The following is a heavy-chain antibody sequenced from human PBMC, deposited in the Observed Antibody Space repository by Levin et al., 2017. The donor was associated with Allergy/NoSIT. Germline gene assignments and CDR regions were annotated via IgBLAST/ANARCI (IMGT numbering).Heavy chain of an antibody. CDR2: MNPRNFVT. CDR1: GYTFTDYY. J-gene: IGHJ4*02. D-gene: IGHD2-15*01. V-gene: IGHV1-2*02. Sequence: ASVKVSCKASGYTFTDYYMHWVRQAPGQGLEWMGWMNPRNFVTNYAQRFQGRVTMTRDTSITTAYMELSSLKSDDTAVYYCARFDSRGDYWGQGTLVTVSS. CDR3: ARFDSRGDY.